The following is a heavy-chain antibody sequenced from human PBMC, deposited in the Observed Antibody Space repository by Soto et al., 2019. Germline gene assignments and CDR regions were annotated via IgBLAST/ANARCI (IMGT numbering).Heavy chain of an antibody. CDR1: GFSFSDIS. CDR3: AKLEVRFGNAMDV. V-gene: IGHV3-21*04. CDR2: ISGDSRSI. D-gene: IGHD3-22*01. J-gene: IGHJ6*02. Sequence: GGSLRLSCAASGFSFSDISMHWVRQAPGKGLEWVSAISGDSRSIYYADSVRGRFTISRDNAEKSLYLQLNSLRAEDTAVYYCAKLEVRFGNAMDVWGQGTTVTVSS.